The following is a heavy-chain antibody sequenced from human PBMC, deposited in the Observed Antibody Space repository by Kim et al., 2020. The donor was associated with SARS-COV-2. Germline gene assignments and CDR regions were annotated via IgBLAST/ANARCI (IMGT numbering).Heavy chain of an antibody. J-gene: IGHJ4*02. D-gene: IGHD3-3*01. CDR1: GGSFSGYY. CDR3: ARTDYDFWSGYYRTFDY. Sequence: SETLSLTCAVYGGSFSGYYWSWIRQPPGKGLEWIGEINHSGSTNYNPSLKSRVTISVDTSKNQFSPKLSSVTAADTAVYYCARTDYDFWSGYYRTFDYWGQGTLITVSS. V-gene: IGHV4-34*01. CDR2: INHSGST.